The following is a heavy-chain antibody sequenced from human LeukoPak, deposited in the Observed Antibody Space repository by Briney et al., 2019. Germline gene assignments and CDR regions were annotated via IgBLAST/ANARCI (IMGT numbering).Heavy chain of an antibody. CDR3: AREDDILTGGDY. J-gene: IGHJ4*02. CDR1: GFTFSSYS. CDR2: ISSGSSYI. Sequence: GGSLRLSCAASGFTFSSYSMNWVRQAPGKGLEWVSSISSGSSYIYYADSVKGRFTISRDNAKNSLYLQMNSLRAEDTAVYYCAREDDILTGGDYWGQGTLVTVSS. V-gene: IGHV3-21*01. D-gene: IGHD3-9*01.